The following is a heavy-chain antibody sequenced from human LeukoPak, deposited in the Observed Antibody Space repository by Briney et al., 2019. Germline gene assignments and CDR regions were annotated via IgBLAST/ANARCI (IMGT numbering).Heavy chain of an antibody. V-gene: IGHV4-39*07. CDR1: GFTFSSYG. CDR2: IYYSGST. J-gene: IGHJ4*02. D-gene: IGHD3-10*01. CDR3: ATTSGGLYYFDY. Sequence: GSLRLSCAASGFTFSSYGMHWVRQAPGKGLEWIGSIYYSGSTYYNPSLKSRVTISVDTSKNQFSLKLSSVTAADTAVYYCATTSGGLYYFDYWGQGTLVTVSS.